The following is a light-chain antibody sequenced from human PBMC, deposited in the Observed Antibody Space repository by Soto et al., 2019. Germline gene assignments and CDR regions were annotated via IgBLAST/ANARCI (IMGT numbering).Light chain of an antibody. V-gene: IGLV2-11*01. J-gene: IGLJ1*01. CDR2: DVS. Sequence: QSVLTQPRSVSGSPGQSVTISCTGTSSDVGGYNYVSWYQQHPGKAPKLMIYDVSKRPSGVPDRFSGSKSGNTASLTISGLQAEDEADHYCCSYAGSPGVFATGTKLTVL. CDR1: SSDVGGYNY. CDR3: CSYAGSPGV.